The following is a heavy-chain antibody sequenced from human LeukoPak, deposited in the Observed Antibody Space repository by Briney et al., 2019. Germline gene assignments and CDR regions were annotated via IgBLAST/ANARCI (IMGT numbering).Heavy chain of an antibody. CDR3: ARGYCSSTSYPFDY. V-gene: IGHV4-59*01. CDR2: IYYSGST. CDR1: GGSISSYY. Sequence: SETLSLTCTVSGGSISSYYWSWIRQPPGKGLEWIGYIYYSGSTNYNPSLKSRVTISVDTSKNQFSLKLSSVTAADTAVYYCARGYCSSTSYPFDYWGQGTLVTVSS. D-gene: IGHD2-2*01. J-gene: IGHJ4*02.